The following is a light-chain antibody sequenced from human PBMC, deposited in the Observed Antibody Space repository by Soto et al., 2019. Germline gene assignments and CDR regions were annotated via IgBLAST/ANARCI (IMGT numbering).Light chain of an antibody. Sequence: QSVLTQPPSASGTPGQRVTISCSGSSSNIVTNHVYWYQHLPGTAPKLLIYRNSLRPSGVPDRFSGSKSGTSASLAISGIRSEDEADYYCAACDDSLSGWVFGGGTKLTVL. CDR1: SSNIVTNH. CDR2: RNS. V-gene: IGLV1-47*01. CDR3: AACDDSLSGWV. J-gene: IGLJ3*02.